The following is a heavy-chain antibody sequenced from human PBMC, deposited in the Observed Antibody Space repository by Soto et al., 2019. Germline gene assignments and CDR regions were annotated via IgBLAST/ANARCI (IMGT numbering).Heavy chain of an antibody. V-gene: IGHV1-69*01. CDR3: ARETPSAAAAYYYYGLDV. CDR1: GGTFSSYF. CDR2: IIPVVGTA. D-gene: IGHD6-13*01. J-gene: IGHJ6*02. Sequence: QVQLVQSGAEVKKAGSSVKVSCKVSGGTFSSYFINWVRQAPGQGLEWVGGIIPVVGTASYAEKFQGRVTITADESTSTAYLELSSLRPDDTAVYYCARETPSAAAAYYYYGLDVWGQGTTVTVPS.